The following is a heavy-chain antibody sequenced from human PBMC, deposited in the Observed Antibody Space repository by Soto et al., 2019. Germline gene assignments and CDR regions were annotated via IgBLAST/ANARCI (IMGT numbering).Heavy chain of an antibody. CDR3: AKDQDSDAFDI. V-gene: IGHV3-30*18. CDR2: ISYDGSNK. Sequence: QVQLVESGGGVVQPGRSLRLSCAASGFTFSSYGMHWVRQAPDKGLEWVAVISYDGSNKYYADSVKGRFTISRDNSKNTLYLQMNSLRAEDTAVYYCAKDQDSDAFDIWGQGTMVTVSS. CDR1: GFTFSSYG. J-gene: IGHJ3*02.